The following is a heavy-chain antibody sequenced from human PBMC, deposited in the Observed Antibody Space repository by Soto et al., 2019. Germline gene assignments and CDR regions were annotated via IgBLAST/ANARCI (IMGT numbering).Heavy chain of an antibody. V-gene: IGHV1-69*13. D-gene: IGHD6-13*01. CDR2: IIPIFGTA. Sequence: GASVKVSCKASGGTFSSYAISWVRQAPGQGLEWMGGIIPIFGTANYAQKFQGRVTITADESTSTAYMELSSLRSEDTAVYYCAIQRHLAAVPDYWGQGTLVTVSS. CDR1: GGTFSSYA. CDR3: AIQRHLAAVPDY. J-gene: IGHJ4*02.